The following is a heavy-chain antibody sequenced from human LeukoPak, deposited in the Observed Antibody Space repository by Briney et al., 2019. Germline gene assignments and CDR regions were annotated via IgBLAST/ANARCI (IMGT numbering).Heavy chain of an antibody. CDR3: ARAGVTYYYYGMDV. V-gene: IGHV1-2*02. Sequence: ASVKVSCKASGYTFTGYYMHWVRQAPGQGLEWMGWINPNSGGTNYAQKFQGRVTMTRDTSISTAYMELSRLRSDDTAVYYCARAGVTYYYYGMDVWGQGTTVTVSS. CDR1: GYTFTGYY. CDR2: INPNSGGT. J-gene: IGHJ6*02. D-gene: IGHD2-8*01.